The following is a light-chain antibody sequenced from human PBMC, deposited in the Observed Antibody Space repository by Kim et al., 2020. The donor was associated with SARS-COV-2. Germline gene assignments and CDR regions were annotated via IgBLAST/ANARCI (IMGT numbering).Light chain of an antibody. CDR3: QQYDDWPPWT. CDR1: QSVGSN. Sequence: SPGDRATLSCRASQSVGSNVAWYQQKTGQAPRLLIYGASTRATGIPARFSGSGSGTEFTLTISSLQSEDLAVYFCQQYDDWPPWTFGQGTKVDIK. V-gene: IGKV3-15*01. CDR2: GAS. J-gene: IGKJ1*01.